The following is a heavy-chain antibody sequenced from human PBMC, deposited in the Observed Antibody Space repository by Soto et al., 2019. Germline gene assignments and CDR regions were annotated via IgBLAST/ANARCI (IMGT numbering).Heavy chain of an antibody. Sequence: QITLKESGPTLVNPTETLTLMCTFSGFSLSTNGVGVGWIRQPPGKALEWLALIYWNDDKRYSPSLPSSLTITKDTSKYQVVLTMNTLHPADTATYYCAREDAIVSRFFDHWGQGTLVTFSS. J-gene: IGHJ5*02. D-gene: IGHD1-26*01. V-gene: IGHV2-5*01. CDR1: GFSLSTNGVG. CDR3: AREDAIVSRFFDH. CDR2: IYWNDDK.